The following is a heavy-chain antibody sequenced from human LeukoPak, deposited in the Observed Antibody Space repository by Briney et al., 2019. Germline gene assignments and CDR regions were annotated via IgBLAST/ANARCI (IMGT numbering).Heavy chain of an antibody. Sequence: GGSLRLSCAASGFTVSSNYMSWVRQAPGKGLEWVSVIYSGGSTYYADSVKGRFTISRDNSKNTLYLQMNSLRAEDTAVYYCARSLVHADNDWSRNYYGMDVWGQGTTVTVSS. CDR3: ARSLVHADNDWSRNYYGMDV. CDR2: IYSGGST. D-gene: IGHD3-9*01. V-gene: IGHV3-66*01. CDR1: GFTVSSNY. J-gene: IGHJ6*02.